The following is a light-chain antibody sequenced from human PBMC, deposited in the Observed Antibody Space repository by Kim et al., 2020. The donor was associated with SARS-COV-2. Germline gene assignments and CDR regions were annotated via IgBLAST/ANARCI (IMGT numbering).Light chain of an antibody. Sequence: LSPGDRATLSCRASQSVASRCIAWYQQKPDQAPRLLIYGASSRATGIPDRFSGSGSGTDFTLTISRLEPEDFAVYYCQQYGNSPYTFGQGTKLEI. V-gene: IGKV3-20*01. CDR3: QQYGNSPYT. J-gene: IGKJ2*01. CDR1: QSVASRC. CDR2: GAS.